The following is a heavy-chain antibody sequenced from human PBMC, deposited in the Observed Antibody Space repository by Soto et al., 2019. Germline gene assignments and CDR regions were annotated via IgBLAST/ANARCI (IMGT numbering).Heavy chain of an antibody. CDR3: AREKSVFFGMAHPYWYCDL. J-gene: IGHJ2*01. D-gene: IGHD3-3*01. V-gene: IGHV4-30-4*01. CDR2: IYYSGST. Sequence: SETLSLTCAVSGGSINNGDYYWSWIRQPPGKGLEWIGYIYYSGSTYVNPSLKSRLSMSLDTSKNQFSLKLTSVTAADTAVYYCAREKSVFFGMAHPYWYCDLWGRGTRVVVSS. CDR1: GGSINNGDYY.